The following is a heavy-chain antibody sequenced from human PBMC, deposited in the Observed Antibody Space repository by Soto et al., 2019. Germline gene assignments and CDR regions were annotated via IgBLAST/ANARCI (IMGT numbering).Heavy chain of an antibody. CDR1: GYSISSGYY. J-gene: IGHJ5*02. CDR2: IYHSGST. V-gene: IGHV4-38-2*02. D-gene: IGHD3-3*01. Sequence: SETLSLTCAVSGYSISSGYYWGWIRQPPGKGLEWIGSIYHSGSTYYNPSLKSRVTISVDTSKNQFSLKLSSVTAADTAVYYCAREMSFLESLLYNWFDPWGQGTLLTVSS. CDR3: AREMSFLESLLYNWFDP.